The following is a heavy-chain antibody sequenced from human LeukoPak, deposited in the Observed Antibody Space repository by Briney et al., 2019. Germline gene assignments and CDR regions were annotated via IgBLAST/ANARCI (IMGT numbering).Heavy chain of an antibody. CDR2: ISYDGSNK. CDR3: ARGSGIVVVPAYNWFDP. CDR1: GFTFSSYA. J-gene: IGHJ5*02. V-gene: IGHV3-30*01. Sequence: GGSLRLSCAASGFTFSSYAMHWARQAPGKGLEWVAVISYDGSNKYYADSVKGRFTISRDNSKNTLYLQMNSLRAEDTAVYYCARGSGIVVVPAYNWFDPWGQGTLVTVSS. D-gene: IGHD2-2*01.